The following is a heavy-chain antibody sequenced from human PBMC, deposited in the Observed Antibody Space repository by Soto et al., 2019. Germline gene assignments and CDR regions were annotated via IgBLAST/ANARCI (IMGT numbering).Heavy chain of an antibody. CDR1: GFTFSSYE. V-gene: IGHV3-48*03. CDR3: ARVRYSAYGGYYFDY. CDR2: ISGSGSAI. D-gene: IGHD5-12*01. Sequence: PGGSLRLSCAASGFTFSSYEMNWVRQAPGKGLEWFSYISGSGSAIYYADSVKGRFTISRDNAKNSLYLQMNSLRAEETAVYYCARVRYSAYGGYYFDYWGQGTLVTVSS. J-gene: IGHJ4*02.